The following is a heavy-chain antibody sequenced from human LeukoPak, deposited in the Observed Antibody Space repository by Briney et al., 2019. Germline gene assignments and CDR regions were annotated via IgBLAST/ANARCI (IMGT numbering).Heavy chain of an antibody. J-gene: IGHJ5*02. CDR3: TTAPDIVVVPAVPRWFDP. D-gene: IGHD2-2*01. V-gene: IGHV3-15*01. CDR2: IKSKTDSETR. CDR1: GFIFSDAW. Sequence: PGGSLRLSCVASGFIFSDAWMSWVRQAPGKGLEWVGRIKSKTDSETRDYAAPVKGRFTISRDDSKNTVYLQMNSLKTEDTAVYYCTTAPDIVVVPAVPRWFDPWGQGTLVTVSS.